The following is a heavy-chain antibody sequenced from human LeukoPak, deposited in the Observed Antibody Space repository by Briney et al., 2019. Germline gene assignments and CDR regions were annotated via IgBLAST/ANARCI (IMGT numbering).Heavy chain of an antibody. D-gene: IGHD5-18*01. Sequence: GRSLRLSCAASGFTFSSYGMHWVRQAPGKGLEWVAVISYDGSNKYYADSVKGRFTISRDNSKNTLYLQMNSLRAEDTAVYYCAKDRGYGYSYGDYWGQGTPVTVSS. CDR3: AKDRGYGYSYGDY. V-gene: IGHV3-30*18. CDR2: ISYDGSNK. CDR1: GFTFSSYG. J-gene: IGHJ4*02.